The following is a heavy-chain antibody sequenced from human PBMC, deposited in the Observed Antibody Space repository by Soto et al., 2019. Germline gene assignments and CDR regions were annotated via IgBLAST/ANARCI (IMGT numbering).Heavy chain of an antibody. CDR3: ARDRINYYDSSGLDY. CDR1: GGSISSYY. CDR2: IYYSGST. D-gene: IGHD3-22*01. J-gene: IGHJ4*02. V-gene: IGHV4-59*01. Sequence: LSLTCTVSGGSISSYYWSWIRQPPGKGLEWIGYIYYSGSTNYNPSLKSRVTISVDTSKNQFSLKLSSVTAADTAVYYCARDRINYYDSSGLDYWGQGTLVTVSS.